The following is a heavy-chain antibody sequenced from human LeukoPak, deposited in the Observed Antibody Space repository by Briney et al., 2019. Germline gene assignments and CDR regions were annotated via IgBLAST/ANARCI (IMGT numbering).Heavy chain of an antibody. CDR3: ARGHNMYCYGSGSF. D-gene: IGHD3-10*01. V-gene: IGHV4-34*01. J-gene: IGHJ3*01. CDR2: INHSGST. Sequence: PSETLSLTCAVYGGSFSGYYWSWIRQPPGKGLEWIGEINHSGSTNYNPSLKSRVTISVDTSKNQFSLKLSSVTAADTAVYYCARGHNMYCYGSGSFWGQGTMVTVSS. CDR1: GGSFSGYY.